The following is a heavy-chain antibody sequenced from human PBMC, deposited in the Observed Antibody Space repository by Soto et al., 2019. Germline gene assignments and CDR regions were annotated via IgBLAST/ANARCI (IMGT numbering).Heavy chain of an antibody. V-gene: IGHV5-51*01. J-gene: IGHJ4*02. CDR2: IYPGDSDT. Sequence: EVQLVQSGAEVKKPGESLKISCKASGYSFSSYWFGWVRQMPGKGLEWMGIIYPGDSDTRYNPSFQGQVTISVDRSINTAYLQWSSLKASDTAMYYCARDGTGNYFPLIGDHWGQGTLVTVSS. CDR3: ARDGTGNYFPLIGDH. D-gene: IGHD1-26*01. CDR1: GYSFSSYW.